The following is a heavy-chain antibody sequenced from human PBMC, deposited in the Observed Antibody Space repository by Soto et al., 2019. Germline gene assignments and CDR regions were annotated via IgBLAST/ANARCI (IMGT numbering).Heavy chain of an antibody. J-gene: IGHJ4*02. V-gene: IGHV4-31*03. D-gene: IGHD4-17*01. Sequence: HSETLSLTCTVSGGSISSGGYYWSWIRQHPGKGLEWIGYIYYSASTYYNPSLKSRVTISLDTSKNQFSLNLSSVTAADTAVYYCARDHYGDYDYWGQGTLVTVSS. CDR2: IYYSAST. CDR3: ARDHYGDYDY. CDR1: GGSISSGGYY.